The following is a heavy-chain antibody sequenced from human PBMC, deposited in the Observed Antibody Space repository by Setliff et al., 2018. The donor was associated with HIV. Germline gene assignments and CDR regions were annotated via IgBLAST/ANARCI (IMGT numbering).Heavy chain of an antibody. CDR2: MYYTGST. CDR1: GGSTDSGSYY. D-gene: IGHD6-19*01. Sequence: SETLSLTCTVSGGSTDSGSYYWAWIRQPPGKGLEWIGSMYYTGSTYYNQSLKSRVTISIDTSKNQFSLKLNSVTAADTATYYCARDGGSSGWYFVLGYSDYWGPGTLVTVSS. J-gene: IGHJ4*02. CDR3: ARDGGSSGWYFVLGYSDY. V-gene: IGHV4-39*02.